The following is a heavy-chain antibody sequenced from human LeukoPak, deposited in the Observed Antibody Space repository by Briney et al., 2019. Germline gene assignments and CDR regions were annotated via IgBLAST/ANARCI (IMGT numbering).Heavy chain of an antibody. D-gene: IGHD1-1*01. V-gene: IGHV3-7*01. CDR3: ARVSYWNFDY. J-gene: IGHJ4*02. Sequence: GGSLRLSCAASGFTFSNYAMTWVRQAPGKGLEWVANIKQDGSEKYYVGSVKGRFTMSRDNAKNLLYLQMNSLRAEDTAVYYCARVSYWNFDYWGQGTLVTVSS. CDR1: GFTFSNYA. CDR2: IKQDGSEK.